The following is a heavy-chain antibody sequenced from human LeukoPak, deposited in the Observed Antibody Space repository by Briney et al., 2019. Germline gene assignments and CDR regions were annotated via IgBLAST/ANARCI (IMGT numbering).Heavy chain of an antibody. Sequence: GGSLRLSCSASGFTFNLYAMHWVRQAPGKGLEYVSGISANGDSTYYADSVKGRFTISRDNSKNTLYLQMSSPRIEDTTVYYCVKASHGSGTYDYWGQGTLVTVSS. CDR3: VKASHGSGTYDY. D-gene: IGHD3-10*01. CDR1: GFTFNLYA. V-gene: IGHV3-64D*06. CDR2: ISANGDST. J-gene: IGHJ4*02.